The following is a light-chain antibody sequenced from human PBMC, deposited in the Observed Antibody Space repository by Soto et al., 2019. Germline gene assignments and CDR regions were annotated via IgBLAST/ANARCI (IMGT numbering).Light chain of an antibody. Sequence: QSVLTQPASVSGSPGQSITISCTGTSGDVGGYNYVSWYQQHPGKAPKLMIYEVTNRPSGVSNRFSGSKSGNTASLTISGLQAEDEADYYCSSYTRRGPRVFGIGTKLTVL. CDR2: EVT. CDR1: SGDVGGYNY. CDR3: SSYTRRGPRV. V-gene: IGLV2-14*01. J-gene: IGLJ1*01.